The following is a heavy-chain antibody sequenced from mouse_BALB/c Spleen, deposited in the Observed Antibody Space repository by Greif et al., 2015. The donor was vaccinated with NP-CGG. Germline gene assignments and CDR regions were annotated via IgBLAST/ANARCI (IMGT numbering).Heavy chain of an antibody. V-gene: IGHV6-6*02. Sequence: EVMLVESGGGLVQPGGSMKLSCVATGFTFSSYWMSWVRQSPEKGLEWVAEIRLKSDNYATHYAESVKGKFTISGDDSKSRLYLQMNSLRAEDTGVYYCTRLRRAMDYWGQGTSVTVSS. J-gene: IGHJ4*01. D-gene: IGHD2-4*01. CDR1: GFTFSSYW. CDR2: IRLKSDNYAT. CDR3: TRLRRAMDY.